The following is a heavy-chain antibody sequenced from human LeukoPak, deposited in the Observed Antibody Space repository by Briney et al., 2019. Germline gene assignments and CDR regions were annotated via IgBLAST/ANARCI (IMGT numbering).Heavy chain of an antibody. Sequence: ASVKVSCKASGYTFTSYDINWVRQATGQGLEWMGWMNPNSGNTGYAQKFQGRVTMTRNTSISTTYMELSSLRSEDTAVYYCARGWGRWGLAWGFYIWGQGTMVTVSS. CDR1: GYTFTSYD. CDR3: ARGWGRWGLAWGFYI. J-gene: IGHJ3*02. CDR2: MNPNSGNT. V-gene: IGHV1-8*01. D-gene: IGHD1-26*01.